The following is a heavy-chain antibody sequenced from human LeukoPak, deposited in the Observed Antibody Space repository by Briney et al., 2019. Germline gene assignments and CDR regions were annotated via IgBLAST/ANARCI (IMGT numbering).Heavy chain of an antibody. CDR2: ISAYNGNT. CDR3: ARVDTAMVSPDY. CDR1: GYTFTSYG. J-gene: IGHJ4*02. Sequence: ASVKVSCKASGYTFTSYGISWVRQAPGQGLEWMGWISAYNGNTDYAQKFQGRVTMTRNTSISTAYMELSSLRSEDTAVYYCARVDTAMVSPDYWGQGTLVTVSS. D-gene: IGHD5-18*01. V-gene: IGHV1-18*01.